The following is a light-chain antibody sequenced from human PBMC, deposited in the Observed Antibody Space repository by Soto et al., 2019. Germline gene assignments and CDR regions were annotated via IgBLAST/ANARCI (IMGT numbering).Light chain of an antibody. V-gene: IGLV1-40*01. CDR2: GNS. CDR1: SSNIGAGYD. Sequence: QPVLTQPPSVSGAPGQRVTLSCTGSSSNIGAGYDVHWYQQLPGTAPKLLIYGNSNRPSGVPDRFSGSKSGTPASLAITGRQAEDEADYYCQSYDSSLSGYVFGTGTKLTVL. J-gene: IGLJ1*01. CDR3: QSYDSSLSGYV.